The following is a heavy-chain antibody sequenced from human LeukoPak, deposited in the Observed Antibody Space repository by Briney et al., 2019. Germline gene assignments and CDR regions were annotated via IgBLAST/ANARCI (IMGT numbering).Heavy chain of an antibody. D-gene: IGHD3-22*01. J-gene: IGHJ4*02. CDR3: ARDLYRTVVVPHYFDY. CDR1: GFTFSSYA. V-gene: IGHV3-23*01. CDR2: ISGSGGST. Sequence: GGSLRLSCAASGFTFSSYAMSWVRQAPGKGLEWVSAISGSGGSTYYADSVKGRFTISRDNAKNSLYLQMNSLRAEDTAVYYCARDLYRTVVVPHYFDYWGQGTLVTVSS.